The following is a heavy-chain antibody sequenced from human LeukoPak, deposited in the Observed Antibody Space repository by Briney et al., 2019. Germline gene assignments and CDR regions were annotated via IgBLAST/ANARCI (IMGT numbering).Heavy chain of an antibody. Sequence: GGSVRLSCAASGFTFDDYAMHWARQAPGKGLEWVAVISYDGSNKYYADSVKGRFTISRDNSKNTLYLQMNSLRAEDTAVYYCAIRGYCSSTSCWRAYYGMDVWGQGATVSASS. D-gene: IGHD2-2*01. CDR3: AIRGYCSSTSCWRAYYGMDV. V-gene: IGHV3-30*03. CDR2: ISYDGSNK. CDR1: GFTFDDYA. J-gene: IGHJ6*02.